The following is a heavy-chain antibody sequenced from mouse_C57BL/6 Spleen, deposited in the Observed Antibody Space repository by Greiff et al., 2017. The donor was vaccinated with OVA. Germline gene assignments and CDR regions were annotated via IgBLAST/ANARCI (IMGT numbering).Heavy chain of an antibody. CDR3: ARGDGGDY. D-gene: IGHD2-3*01. CDR2: IYPSDSET. Sequence: QVQLKQSGAELVRPGSSVKLSCKASGYTFTSYWMDWVKQRPGQGLEWIGNIYPSDSETHYNQKFKDKATLTVDKSSSTAYMQLSSLTSEDSAVYYCARGDGGDYWGQGTTLTVSS. CDR1: GYTFTSYW. J-gene: IGHJ2*01. V-gene: IGHV1-61*01.